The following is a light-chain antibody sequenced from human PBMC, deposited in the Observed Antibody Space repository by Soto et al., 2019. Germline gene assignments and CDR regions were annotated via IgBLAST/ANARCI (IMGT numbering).Light chain of an antibody. J-gene: IGLJ1*01. CDR2: DVS. CDR1: SSDVGGYNY. Sequence: QSALTQPASVSGSPGQSITISCTGTSSDVGGYNYVSWYQQHPGKAPKLMIYDVSNRPSGVSNRFSGSKSGNTASLTISGLQAEYEADYYCSSYTSSSPWVFGTGTQLTVL. V-gene: IGLV2-14*01. CDR3: SSYTSSSPWV.